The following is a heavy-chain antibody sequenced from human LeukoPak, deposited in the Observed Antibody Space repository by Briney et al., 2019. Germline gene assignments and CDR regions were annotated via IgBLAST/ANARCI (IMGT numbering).Heavy chain of an antibody. D-gene: IGHD2-15*01. CDR2: IYPGDFDT. CDR1: GYSFTSYW. CDR3: ARVVADNWFDP. J-gene: IGHJ5*02. Sequence: GESLKISCKGSGYSFTSYWISWVRQMPGKGLEWMGIIYPGDFDTRYSPSFQGQVTISADKSISTAYLQWSSLTASDTAIYYCARVVADNWFDPWGQGTLVTVSS. V-gene: IGHV5-51*01.